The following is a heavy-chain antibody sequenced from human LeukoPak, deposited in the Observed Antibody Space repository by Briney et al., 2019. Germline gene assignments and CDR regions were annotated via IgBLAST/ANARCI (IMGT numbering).Heavy chain of an antibody. CDR2: IIPIFGTA. CDR3: AVGYSSGWYVLDY. J-gene: IGHJ4*02. CDR1: GGTFSSYA. V-gene: IGHV1-69*01. D-gene: IGHD6-19*01. Sequence: SVKVSWKASGGTFSSYAISWVRQAPEQGLEWMGGIIPIFGTANYAQKFQGRVTITADESTSTAYMELSSLRSEDTAVYYCAVGYSSGWYVLDYWGQGTLVTVSS.